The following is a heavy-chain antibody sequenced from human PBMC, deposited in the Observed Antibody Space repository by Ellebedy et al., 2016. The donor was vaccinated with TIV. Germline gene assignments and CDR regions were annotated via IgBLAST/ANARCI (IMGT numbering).Heavy chain of an antibody. D-gene: IGHD6-19*01. V-gene: IGHV3-7*01. CDR3: AKGDYTSGWYNFDY. J-gene: IGHJ4*02. CDR2: IKQDGSEK. Sequence: GESLKISCAASGFTFSSYWMSWVRQAPGKGLEWVANIKQDGSEKYYVDSVKGRFTISRDNAKNSLYLQMNSLRAEDTAVYYCAKGDYTSGWYNFDYWGQGTLVTVSS. CDR1: GFTFSSYW.